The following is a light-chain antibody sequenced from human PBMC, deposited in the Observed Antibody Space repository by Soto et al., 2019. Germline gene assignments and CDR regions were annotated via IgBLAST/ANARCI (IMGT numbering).Light chain of an antibody. CDR1: HDITNF. V-gene: IGKV1-33*01. Sequence: DIQMTQSPSSLSVSVGDRVTITCQASHDITNFLNCYQHKPVKAPKLLIYDVSKLETGVPSRFSGSGSGTDFTLTISSLQPEDIATYFCQQYDDLPITFGQGTRLEIK. J-gene: IGKJ5*01. CDR2: DVS. CDR3: QQYDDLPIT.